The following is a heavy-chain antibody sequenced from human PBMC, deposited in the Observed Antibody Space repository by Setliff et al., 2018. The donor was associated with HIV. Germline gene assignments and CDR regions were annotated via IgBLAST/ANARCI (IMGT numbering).Heavy chain of an antibody. D-gene: IGHD2-15*01. CDR2: VYPDDSDI. V-gene: IGHV5-51*01. Sequence: GESLKISCKGFGYSFSNYWIGWVRQMSGKGLEWMGIVYPDDSDIRYSPSFQGQVTISVDKSISTAYLQWASLKTSDSAMYYCARAAVGYCNDGSCYTTEFFQHWGQGTLVTV. CDR1: GYSFSNYW. CDR3: ARAAVGYCNDGSCYTTEFFQH. J-gene: IGHJ1*01.